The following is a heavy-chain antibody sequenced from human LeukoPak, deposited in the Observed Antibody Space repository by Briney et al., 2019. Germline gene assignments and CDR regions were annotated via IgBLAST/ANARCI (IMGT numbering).Heavy chain of an antibody. D-gene: IGHD3-22*01. V-gene: IGHV3-48*03. CDR2: INSSGSTI. Sequence: GKSLRLSCAASGFTFSSYGMNWVRQAPGKGLEWVSYINSSGSTIYYADSVKGRFTISRDNAKNSLYLQMNSLRAEDTAVYYCARFRDYDSSGYYSLLFDYWGQGTLVTVSP. J-gene: IGHJ4*02. CDR1: GFTFSSYG. CDR3: ARFRDYDSSGYYSLLFDY.